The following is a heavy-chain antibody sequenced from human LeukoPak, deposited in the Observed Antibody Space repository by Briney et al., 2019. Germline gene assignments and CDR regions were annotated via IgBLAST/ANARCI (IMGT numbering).Heavy chain of an antibody. V-gene: IGHV3-48*04. CDR3: AREPYYYDSSGYYYTYYFDY. CDR1: GFTFSSYS. J-gene: IGHJ4*02. Sequence: PGGSLRLSCAASGFTFSSYSMNWVRQAPGKGLEWVSCISSSSTTIYYADSLKAPFTLSRYNAKNSLYLQMNTLTAEDTAVYYCAREPYYYDSSGYYYTYYFDYWGQGTLVTVSS. CDR2: ISSSSTTI. D-gene: IGHD3-22*01.